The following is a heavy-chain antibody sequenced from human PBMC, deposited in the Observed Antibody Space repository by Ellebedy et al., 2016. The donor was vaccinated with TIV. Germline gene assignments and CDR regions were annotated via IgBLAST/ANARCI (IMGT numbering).Heavy chain of an antibody. J-gene: IGHJ4*02. V-gene: IGHV1-3*01. CDR3: ARDRDYGTFDY. CDR1: GYTFTSYA. D-gene: IGHD4-17*01. CDR2: INAGNGNT. Sequence: AASVKVSCKASGYTFTSYAMHWVRQAPGQRLEWMGWINAGNGNTKYSQKFQGRVTITRDTSASTAYMELSSLRSEDTAVYYCARDRDYGTFDYWGKGTLVTVSS.